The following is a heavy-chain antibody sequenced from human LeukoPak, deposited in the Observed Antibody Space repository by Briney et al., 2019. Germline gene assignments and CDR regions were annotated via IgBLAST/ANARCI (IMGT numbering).Heavy chain of an antibody. D-gene: IGHD6-19*01. CDR1: GFTFSNHG. CDR3: ARAVAGTRNAFDL. CDR2: ISPRGGGT. J-gene: IGHJ3*01. V-gene: IGHV3-23*01. Sequence: GGSLRLSCAASGFTFSNHGMNWVRQAPGKGLEWLSGISPRGGGTYYADSVKGRFTISRDDSKNTLSLQMNSLIAEDTAVYYCARAVAGTRNAFDLWGQGTMVTVSS.